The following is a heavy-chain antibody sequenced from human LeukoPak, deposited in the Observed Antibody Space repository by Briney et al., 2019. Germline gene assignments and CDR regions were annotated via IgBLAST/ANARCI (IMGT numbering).Heavy chain of an antibody. CDR2: IYSSGST. J-gene: IGHJ4*02. CDR1: GFTATTNY. D-gene: IGHD1-1*01. Sequence: GGSLRLSCAGSGFTATTNYMSWVRQAPGKGLEWVSVIYSSGSTSYADSVKGRFTISRDNAKNSLYLQMNSLRAEDTAVYYCARGHLEPTHDYWGQGTLVTVSS. V-gene: IGHV3-53*01. CDR3: ARGHLEPTHDY.